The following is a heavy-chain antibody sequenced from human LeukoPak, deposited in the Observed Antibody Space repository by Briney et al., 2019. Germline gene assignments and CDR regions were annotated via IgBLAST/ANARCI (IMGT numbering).Heavy chain of an antibody. V-gene: IGHV3-7*03. CDR2: INNNGNVN. Sequence: GGSLRLSCAASGFTFSSYWMNWARQAPGKGLEWVASINNNGNVNYYVDSLKGRFTIYKANAKNSPLRQMSNLRAEVPFVCFCARGGSLDVWGQGATVTVSS. J-gene: IGHJ6*01. CDR3: ARGGSLDV. D-gene: IGHD2-15*01. CDR1: GFTFSSYW.